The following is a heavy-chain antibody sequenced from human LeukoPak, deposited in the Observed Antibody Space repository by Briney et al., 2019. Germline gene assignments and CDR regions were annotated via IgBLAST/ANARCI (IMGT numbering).Heavy chain of an antibody. CDR2: INPNSGGT. V-gene: IGHV1-2*02. CDR1: GYTFTGYY. D-gene: IGHD2-2*02. Sequence: GASVKVSCKASGYTFTGYYMHWVRQAPGQGLEWMGWINPNSGGTNYAQKFQGRLTMTRDTSISTAYMELSRLRSDDTAVYYCARYGPRKDIVVVPAAIRGSRYYYMDVWGKGTTVTVSS. J-gene: IGHJ6*03. CDR3: ARYGPRKDIVVVPAAIRGSRYYYMDV.